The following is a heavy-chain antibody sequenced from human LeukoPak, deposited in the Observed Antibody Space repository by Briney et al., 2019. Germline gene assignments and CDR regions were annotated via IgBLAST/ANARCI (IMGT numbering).Heavy chain of an antibody. D-gene: IGHD6-13*01. CDR2: IYHSGST. V-gene: IGHV4-39*07. Sequence: PSETLSLTCTVSGVSISSSNSYWGWIRQPPGKGLEWIGSIYHSGSTYYNPSLKSRVTISVDTSKNQFSLKLSSVTAADTAVYYCASTPGIAAADYYYNYYMDVWGKGTTVTVSS. CDR3: ASTPGIAAADYYYNYYMDV. CDR1: GVSISSSNSY. J-gene: IGHJ6*03.